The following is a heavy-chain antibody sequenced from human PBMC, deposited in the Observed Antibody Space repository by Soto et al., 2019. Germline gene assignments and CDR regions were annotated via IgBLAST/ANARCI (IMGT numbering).Heavy chain of an antibody. J-gene: IGHJ6*02. CDR2: ISGSGGST. CDR3: ASDSSSSLLDYYYGMDV. D-gene: IGHD6-6*01. CDR1: GFTFSSYA. V-gene: IGHV3-23*01. Sequence: GGSLRLSCAASGFTFSSYAMSWVRQAPGKGLEWVSAISGSGGSTYYADTVKGRFTISRDNSKNTLYLKINRLRAEDTSLYYCASDSSSSLLDYYYGMDVWGQGTTVTVSS.